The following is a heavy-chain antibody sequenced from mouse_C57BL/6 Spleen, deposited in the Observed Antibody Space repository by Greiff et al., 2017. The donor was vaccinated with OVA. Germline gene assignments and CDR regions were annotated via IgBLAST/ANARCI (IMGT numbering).Heavy chain of an antibody. J-gene: IGHJ2*01. CDR2: ISDGGSYT. D-gene: IGHD2-5*01. CDR1: GFTFSSYA. V-gene: IGHV5-4*01. Sequence: EVKLVESGGGLVKPGGSLKLSCAASGFTFSSYAMSWVRQTPEKRLEWVATISDGGSYTYYPDNVKGRFTISRDKAKNNLYLQMSHLKSEDTAMYYCAREDYSNLFDYWGQGTTLTVSS. CDR3: AREDYSNLFDY.